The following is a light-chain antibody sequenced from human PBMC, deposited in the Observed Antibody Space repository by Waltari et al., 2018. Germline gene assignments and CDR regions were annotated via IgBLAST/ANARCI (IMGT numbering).Light chain of an antibody. Sequence: QSALTQPASVSGSPGQSITISCTGTSSDVGDYNFVSWYQQHPGKAPKLMIYEVSSRPSGFSNPFSGPKSGNTASLTISGLQAEDEADYYCSSYTSTNTYVFGTGTKVTVL. CDR2: EVS. CDR1: SSDVGDYNF. V-gene: IGLV2-14*01. J-gene: IGLJ1*01. CDR3: SSYTSTNTYV.